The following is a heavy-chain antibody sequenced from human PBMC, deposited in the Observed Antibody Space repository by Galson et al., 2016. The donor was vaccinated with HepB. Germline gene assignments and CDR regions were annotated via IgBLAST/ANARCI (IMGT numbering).Heavy chain of an antibody. CDR2: IKGGGASP. D-gene: IGHD3-10*01. CDR3: VKDFFGSVSDFSVGHDD. CDR1: GFNFGNYA. V-gene: IGHV3-23*01. J-gene: IGHJ4*02. Sequence: SLRLSCAASGFNFGNYAMNWVRQAPGKGPEWVSSIKGGGASPKYADSVTGRFTISRDNTHNTLHLQMNSLRAEDTAVSYCVKDFFGSVSDFSVGHDDWGQGTLVTVSS.